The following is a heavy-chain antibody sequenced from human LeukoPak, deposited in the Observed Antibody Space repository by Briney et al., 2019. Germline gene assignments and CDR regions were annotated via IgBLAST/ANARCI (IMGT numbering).Heavy chain of an antibody. CDR1: GFTFSSYG. J-gene: IGHJ4*02. V-gene: IGHV3-33*06. CDR2: IWYDGSNK. Sequence: GGSLRLSCAASGFTFSSYGMHWVRQAPGKGLEGVAVIWYDGSNKYYADSVKGRFTISRDNSKNTLNLQMNSLRAEDTAVYYCAKDSYYGSGSYYFDYWGQGTLVTVS. CDR3: AKDSYYGSGSYYFDY. D-gene: IGHD3-10*01.